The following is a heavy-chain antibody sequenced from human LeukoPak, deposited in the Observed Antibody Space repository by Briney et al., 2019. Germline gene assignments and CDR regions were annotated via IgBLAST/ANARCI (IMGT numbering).Heavy chain of an antibody. D-gene: IGHD3-22*01. V-gene: IGHV3-23*01. CDR3: AKAGSHYYDSSGYHQFDY. CDR1: GFTFSSYA. J-gene: IGHJ4*02. CDR2: ISGSGGRT. Sequence: GGSLRLSCAASGFTFSSYAMSWVRQAPGKGLVWVSVISGSGGRTYYADSVKGRFTVSRDNFKNTLYLQMNSLRAEDTAVYYCAKAGSHYYDSSGYHQFDYWGQGTLVTVSS.